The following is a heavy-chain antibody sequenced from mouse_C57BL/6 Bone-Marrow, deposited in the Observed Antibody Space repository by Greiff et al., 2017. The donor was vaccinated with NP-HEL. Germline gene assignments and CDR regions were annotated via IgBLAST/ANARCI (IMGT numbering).Heavy chain of an antibody. CDR2: SRNKANDYTT. D-gene: IGHD2-4*01. V-gene: IGHV7-1*01. Sequence: EVQGVESGGGLVQSGRSLRLSCATSGFTFSDFYMEWVRQAPGKGLEWIAASRNKANDYTTEYSASVKGRFIVSRDTSQSILYLQMNALRAEDTAIYYCARDADDYGYWYFDVWGTGTTVTVSS. CDR3: ARDADDYGYWYFDV. CDR1: GFTFSDFY. J-gene: IGHJ1*03.